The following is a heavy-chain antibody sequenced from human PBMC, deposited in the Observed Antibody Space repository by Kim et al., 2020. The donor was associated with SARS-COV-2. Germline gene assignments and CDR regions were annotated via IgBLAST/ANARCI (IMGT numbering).Heavy chain of an antibody. Sequence: SVKVSCKASGGTFSSYAISWVRQAPGQGLEWMGRIIPILGIANYAQKFQGRVTITADKSTSTAYIELSSLRSEDTAVYYCARDESSDSSGYYSYYYYYMDVWGKGTTVTVSS. CDR1: GGTFSSYA. J-gene: IGHJ6*03. V-gene: IGHV1-69*04. CDR2: IIPILGIA. CDR3: ARDESSDSSGYYSYYYYYMDV. D-gene: IGHD3-22*01.